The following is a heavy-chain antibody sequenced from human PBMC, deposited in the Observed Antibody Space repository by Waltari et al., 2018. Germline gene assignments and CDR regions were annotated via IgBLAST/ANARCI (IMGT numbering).Heavy chain of an antibody. CDR3: ARRSPYSGFDY. CDR2: CNPDNGDG. Sequence: QVQLVQSGVEVKKPGASVKVSCKASGYSFDSYGISWVRQAPGQGLEWMGWCNPDNGDGNYAQKVQGRVTMTTDSSTTTAHMELRSLGSDDTAVYYCARRSPYSGFDYWGQGTLVTVSS. CDR1: GYSFDSYG. V-gene: IGHV1-18*01. J-gene: IGHJ4*02. D-gene: IGHD2-15*01.